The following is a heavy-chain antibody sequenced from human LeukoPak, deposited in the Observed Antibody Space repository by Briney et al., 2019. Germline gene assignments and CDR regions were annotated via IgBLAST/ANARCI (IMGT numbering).Heavy chain of an antibody. CDR1: GFTVSSNY. CDR3: AKAPVTSCRGAYCYPFDS. CDR2: TSSSDAGT. Sequence: GSLRLSCAASGFTVSSNYMSWVRQAPGKGLEWVATTSSSDAGTYHADSVRGRFTISRDNSKNTLYLQMNSLRAEDAAVYFCAKAPVTSCRGAYCYPFDSWGQGTLVTVSS. J-gene: IGHJ4*02. V-gene: IGHV3-23*01. D-gene: IGHD2-21*01.